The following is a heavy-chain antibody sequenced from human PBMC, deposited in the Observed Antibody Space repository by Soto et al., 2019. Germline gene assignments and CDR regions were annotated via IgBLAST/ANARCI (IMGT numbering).Heavy chain of an antibody. CDR3: ARVPSSSYHYFDY. V-gene: IGHV3-66*01. D-gene: IGHD6-13*01. CDR2: IYSAGSA. Sequence: GGSQRHSSAASGFKVSSYCMSWVRQAPGKGLEWVSVIYSAGSADFADSVKGRFTISRDNSKNTLYLQMSSLRAEDTAVYYCARVPSSSYHYFDYWGQGTLVTVSS. CDR1: GFKVSSYC. J-gene: IGHJ4*02.